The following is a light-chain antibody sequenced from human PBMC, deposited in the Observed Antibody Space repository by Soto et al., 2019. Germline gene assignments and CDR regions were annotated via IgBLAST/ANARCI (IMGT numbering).Light chain of an antibody. CDR2: EVS. V-gene: IGLV2-14*01. J-gene: IGLJ2*01. CDR3: NSYTSSSTVV. Sequence: QSALTQPASVSGSPGQSITISCTGTSSDVGGYNYVSWYQHHPGKAPKLMIYEVSDRPPGVSNRFSGSKSGNTASLTISGLQAEDEADYYCNSYTSSSTVVFGGGTKVTVL. CDR1: SSDVGGYNY.